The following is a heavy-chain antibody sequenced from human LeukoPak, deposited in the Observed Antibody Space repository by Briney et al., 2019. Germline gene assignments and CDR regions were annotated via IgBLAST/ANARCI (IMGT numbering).Heavy chain of an antibody. CDR2: ISGSGGST. CDR1: GFTFSSYA. CDR3: AKYSSGWYVPPSFDY. Sequence: GGSLRLSCAASGFTFSSYAMSWVRQAPGKGLEWVSAISGSGGSTYYADSVKGRFTISRDNSKNTLYLQMNSLRADDTAVYYCAKYSSGWYVPPSFDYWGQGTLVTVSS. V-gene: IGHV3-23*01. J-gene: IGHJ4*02. D-gene: IGHD6-19*01.